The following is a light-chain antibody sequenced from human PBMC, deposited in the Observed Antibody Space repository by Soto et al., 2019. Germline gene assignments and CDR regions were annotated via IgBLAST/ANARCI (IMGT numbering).Light chain of an antibody. V-gene: IGKV4-1*01. Sequence: DIVMTQSPDSLAVSLGERATINCKSSQSVLYSSNKKNYLAWYQQKSGQSPKVLIYWASTRESGVPDRFSGSGSGTDFTLTISSLQSEDFAVYYCQQYDNWPTFGQGTRLEIK. CDR3: QQYDNWPT. J-gene: IGKJ5*01. CDR2: WAS. CDR1: QSVLYSSNKKNY.